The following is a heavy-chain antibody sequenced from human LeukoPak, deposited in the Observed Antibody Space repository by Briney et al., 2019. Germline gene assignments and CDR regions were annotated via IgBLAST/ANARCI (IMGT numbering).Heavy chain of an antibody. CDR2: ISGSGRST. CDR3: ARAPDWANWFDP. J-gene: IGHJ5*02. CDR1: GFTFSSYD. D-gene: IGHD2-21*01. V-gene: IGHV3-23*01. Sequence: PGGSLRLSCAASGFTFSSYDMSWVRQAPGKGLEWVSGISGSGRSTYYADSVKGRFTISRDNAKNSLYLQMNSLRAEDTAVYYCARAPDWANWFDPWGQGTLVTVSS.